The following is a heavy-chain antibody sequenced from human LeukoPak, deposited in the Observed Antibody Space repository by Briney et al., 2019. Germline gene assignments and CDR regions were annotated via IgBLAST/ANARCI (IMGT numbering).Heavy chain of an antibody. CDR3: ARDWKCDC. D-gene: IGHD1-1*01. Sequence: TGGSLRLSCAASGFIFRNYAMTWVRQAPGKGLEWVSAISSSGDKTSYADSVKGRFTISRDNSKNTVYLHMSSLRVEDTAVYSCARDWKCDCWGQGTLVTVS. J-gene: IGHJ4*02. CDR2: ISSSGDKT. CDR1: GFIFRNYA. V-gene: IGHV3-23*01.